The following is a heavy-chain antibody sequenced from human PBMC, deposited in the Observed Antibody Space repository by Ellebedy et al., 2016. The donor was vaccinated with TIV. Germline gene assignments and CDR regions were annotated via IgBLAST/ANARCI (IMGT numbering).Heavy chain of an antibody. D-gene: IGHD2-15*01. J-gene: IGHJ4*02. CDR3: ARDRHCVGGRCYSV. Sequence: GESLKISCIASGFTFSTYAMSWVRQAPGKGLEWVSLIYSGGDRYYADSVKGRFTLSRNNSNNTVYLQMNSLRVEDTAVYYCARDRHCVGGRCYSVWGQGTLVTVSS. V-gene: IGHV3-23*03. CDR1: GFTFSTYA. CDR2: IYSGGDR.